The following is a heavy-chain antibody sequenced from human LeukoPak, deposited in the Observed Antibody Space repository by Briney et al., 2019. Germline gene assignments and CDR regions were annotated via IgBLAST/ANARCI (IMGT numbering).Heavy chain of an antibody. CDR2: MNPNSGNT. CDR1: GYTFTTYD. Sequence: ASVKVSCKASGYTFTTYDINWVRQATGQGLERMGWMNPNSGNTGYAQKLQGRVAMTRNTSMSTAYMELNSLRSEDTAVYYCARANYYGSGKKDLDYWGQGTLVTVSS. D-gene: IGHD3-10*01. J-gene: IGHJ4*02. V-gene: IGHV1-8*01. CDR3: ARANYYGSGKKDLDY.